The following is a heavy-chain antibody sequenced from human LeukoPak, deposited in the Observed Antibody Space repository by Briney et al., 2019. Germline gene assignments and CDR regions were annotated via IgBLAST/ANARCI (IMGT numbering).Heavy chain of an antibody. J-gene: IGHJ6*03. D-gene: IGHD4-23*01. CDR2: ISGSGGST. CDR3: AKEPTVVTPLDYYMDV. V-gene: IGHV3-23*01. CDR1: GFTFSSYA. Sequence: GGSLRLSCAASGFTFSSYAMSWVRQAPGKGLEWVSAISGSGGSTYYADSVKGRFTISRDNSKNTLYLQMSSLRAEDTAVYYCAKEPTVVTPLDYYMDVWGKGTTVTVSS.